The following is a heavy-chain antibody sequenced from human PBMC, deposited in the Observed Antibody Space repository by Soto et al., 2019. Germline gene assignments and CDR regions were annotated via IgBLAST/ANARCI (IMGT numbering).Heavy chain of an antibody. J-gene: IGHJ4*02. Sequence: GGSLRFSCAASGFTFSSYWMSWVRQAPGKGLEWVANIKQDGSEKYYVDSVKGRFTISRDNAKNSLYLQMNSLRAEDTAVYYCARVGNDRYFDWLDRRTGFDYWGQGTLVTVSS. D-gene: IGHD3-9*01. CDR3: ARVGNDRYFDWLDRRTGFDY. CDR1: GFTFSSYW. CDR2: IKQDGSEK. V-gene: IGHV3-7*01.